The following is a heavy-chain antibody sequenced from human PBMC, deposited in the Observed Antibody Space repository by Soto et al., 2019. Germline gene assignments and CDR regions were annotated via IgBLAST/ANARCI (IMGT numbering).Heavy chain of an antibody. CDR2: INPSGGST. J-gene: IGHJ6*02. D-gene: IGHD3-3*01. CDR3: ARGGFPYDFWSGYYSSPEGKYGMDV. Sequence: GASVKVSCKASGYTFTSYYMHWVRQAPGQGLEWMGIINPSGGSTSYAQKFQGRVTMTRDTSTSTVYMELSSLRSEDTAVYYCARGGFPYDFWSGYYSSPEGKYGMDVWGQGTTVTV. V-gene: IGHV1-46*01. CDR1: GYTFTSYY.